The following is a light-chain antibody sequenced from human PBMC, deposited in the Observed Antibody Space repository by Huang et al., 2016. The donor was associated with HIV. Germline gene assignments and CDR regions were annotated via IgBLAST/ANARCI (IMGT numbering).Light chain of an antibody. V-gene: IGKV2-30*01. CDR2: RIS. J-gene: IGKJ1*01. Sequence: VVTQSPLSLHVTLRQPASISCKSSQSLLYSDGNTYLNWFHHRPGHSPRRLIYRISKRESGVPDIFSGSGSGTNFTLKISRVEAEDVGFYYCMQGTLWPRTFGQGTQVEIK. CDR1: QSLLYSDGNTY. CDR3: MQGTLWPRT.